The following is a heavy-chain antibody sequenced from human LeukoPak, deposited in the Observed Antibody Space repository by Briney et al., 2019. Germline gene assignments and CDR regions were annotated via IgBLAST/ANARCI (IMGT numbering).Heavy chain of an antibody. Sequence: SQTLSLTCAVSGGSISSGGYSWSWVRQPPGKGLEWIGYIYHSGSTYYNPSLKSRVTISVDRSKNQFSLKLSSVTAADTAVYYCARANCGGDCFNNWFDPWGQGTLVTVSS. CDR1: GGSISSGGYS. D-gene: IGHD2-21*02. CDR2: IYHSGST. CDR3: ARANCGGDCFNNWFDP. J-gene: IGHJ5*02. V-gene: IGHV4-30-2*01.